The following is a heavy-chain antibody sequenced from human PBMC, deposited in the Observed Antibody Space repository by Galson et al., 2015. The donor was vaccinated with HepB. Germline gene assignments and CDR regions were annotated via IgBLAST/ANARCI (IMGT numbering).Heavy chain of an antibody. V-gene: IGHV3-23*01. CDR2: LRSDASGT. J-gene: IGHJ5*02. Sequence: SLRLSCAASGFTFSTYAMAWVRQAPGKGLEWVAALRSDASGTYYADSVQGRSTISRDNSKDTLYLHMLGLRADDTAIYYCARTFLAYARGFFLGVFDPRGQGPLAPAS. CDR3: ARTFLAYARGFFLGVFDP. CDR1: GFTFSTYA. D-gene: IGHD3-16*01.